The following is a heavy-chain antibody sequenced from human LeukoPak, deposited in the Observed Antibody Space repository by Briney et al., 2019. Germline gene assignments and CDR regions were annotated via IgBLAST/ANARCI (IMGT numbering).Heavy chain of an antibody. Sequence: GGSLRLSCAASGFTVSSNYMSWVRQAPGKGLEWVSVIYSGGSTYYADSVKGRFTISRDNSMNTLYLQMNSLRAEDTAVYYCARDADYGVYDYWGQGTLVTVSS. V-gene: IGHV3-53*01. CDR3: ARDADYGVYDY. CDR1: GFTVSSNY. D-gene: IGHD4-17*01. J-gene: IGHJ4*02. CDR2: IYSGGST.